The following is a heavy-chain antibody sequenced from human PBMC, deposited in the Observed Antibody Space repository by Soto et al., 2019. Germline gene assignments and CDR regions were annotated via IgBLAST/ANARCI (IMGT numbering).Heavy chain of an antibody. J-gene: IGHJ6*02. Sequence: GGSLRLSCAASGFTFSSYAMHWVRQAPGKGLEWVAVISYDGSNKYYADSVKGRFTISRDNSKNTLYLQMNSLRAEDTAVYYCARDLALYYDILTGYNYYYYGMDVWGQGTTVTVSS. V-gene: IGHV3-30-3*01. CDR1: GFTFSSYA. CDR3: ARDLALYYDILTGYNYYYYGMDV. CDR2: ISYDGSNK. D-gene: IGHD3-9*01.